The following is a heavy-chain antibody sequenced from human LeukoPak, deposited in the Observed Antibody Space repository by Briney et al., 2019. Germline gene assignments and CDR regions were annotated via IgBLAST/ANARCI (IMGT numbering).Heavy chain of an antibody. J-gene: IGHJ2*01. CDR3: ARGHHDYGDYRDFDL. D-gene: IGHD4-17*01. V-gene: IGHV4-59*01. CDR1: GGSISSYY. CDR2: IYYSGST. Sequence: PSETLSLTCTVSGGSISSYYWSWIRQPPGKGLEWIGYIYYSGSTNYNPSLKSRVTISVDTSKNQFSLKLSSVTAADTAVYYCARGHHDYGDYRDFDLWGRGTLVTVSS.